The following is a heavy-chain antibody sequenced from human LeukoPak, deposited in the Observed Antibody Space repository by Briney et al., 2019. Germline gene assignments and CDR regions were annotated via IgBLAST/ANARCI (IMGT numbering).Heavy chain of an antibody. Sequence: SETLSLTCTVSGGSISSSGYFWGWIRQPPGKGLEWIGSIYYSGTTYYNPSLKSRVTISADTSKNQFSLKLSSVTAADTAVYYCASLRGLRYSDSSGYYYHFDCWGQGTLVTVSS. CDR2: IYYSGTT. CDR3: ASLRGLRYSDSSGYYYHFDC. D-gene: IGHD3-22*01. CDR1: GGSISSSGYF. V-gene: IGHV4-39*01. J-gene: IGHJ4*02.